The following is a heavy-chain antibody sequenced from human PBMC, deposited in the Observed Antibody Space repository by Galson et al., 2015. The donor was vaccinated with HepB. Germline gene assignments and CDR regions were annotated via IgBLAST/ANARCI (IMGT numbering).Heavy chain of an antibody. CDR3: TRRGSCNYDDY. D-gene: IGHD3-10*01. V-gene: IGHV3-23*01. CDR1: GFSLSSYD. J-gene: IGHJ4*02. CDR2: ISDSGAKT. Sequence: SLRLSCAASGFSLSSYDMNWVRQTPGKGLEWVSRISDSGAKTYYADSVKGRFTISRDNSKHTLYVHMNSLRADDTAIYYCTRRGSCNYDDYWGQGTPVTFSS.